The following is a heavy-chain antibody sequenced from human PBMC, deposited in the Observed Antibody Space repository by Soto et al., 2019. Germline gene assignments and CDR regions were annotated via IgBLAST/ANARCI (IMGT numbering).Heavy chain of an antibody. V-gene: IGHV3-9*01. CDR3: AKGFFPFWSSGCDY. CDR1: GFTFDDYA. D-gene: IGHD6-19*01. J-gene: IGHJ4*02. Sequence: EVQLVESGGGLVQPGRSLRLSCAASGFTFDDYAMHWVRQAPGKGLEWVSGISWNSGSIGYADSVKGRFTISRDNAKNSLYLQMNSLRAEDTALYYCAKGFFPFWSSGCDYWGQGTLVTVSS. CDR2: ISWNSGSI.